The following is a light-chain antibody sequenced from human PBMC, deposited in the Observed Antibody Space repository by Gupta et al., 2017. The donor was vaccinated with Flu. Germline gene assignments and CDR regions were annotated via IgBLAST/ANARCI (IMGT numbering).Light chain of an antibody. CDR1: SSNIGSNT. CDR3: SAWADSLNGHYV. Sequence: VTISCSGSSSNIGSNTVNWYQQVPGTAPKLLIYGNNQRPSGVPDRISVSKSGTPDSLAISGLESENEAEDDDSAWADSLNGHYVFGTGTKVPVL. CDR2: GNN. J-gene: IGLJ1*01. V-gene: IGLV1-44*01.